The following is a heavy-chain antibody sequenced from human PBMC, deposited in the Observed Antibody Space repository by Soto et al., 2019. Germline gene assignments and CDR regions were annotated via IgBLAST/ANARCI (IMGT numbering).Heavy chain of an antibody. CDR3: ARARRIAARSFDY. CDR2: INHSGST. J-gene: IGHJ4*02. D-gene: IGHD6-6*01. V-gene: IGHV4-34*01. CDR1: GGSFSVYY. Sequence: SETLSLTCAVYGGSFSVYYWSWIRHPPGKGLEWIGEINHSGSTNYNPSLKSRVTISVDTSKNQFSLKLSSVTAADTAVYYCARARRIAARSFDYWGQGTLVTVSS.